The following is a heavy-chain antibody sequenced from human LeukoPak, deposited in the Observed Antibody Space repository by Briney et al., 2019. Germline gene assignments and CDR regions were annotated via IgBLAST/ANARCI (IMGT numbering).Heavy chain of an antibody. CDR2: IYYSGST. J-gene: IGHJ4*02. CDR3: ARDRRGYYFFDY. V-gene: IGHV4-59*01. CDR1: GGSISSYY. D-gene: IGHD3-22*01. Sequence: SETLSLTCTVSGGSISSYYWSWIRQPPGKGLEWIGYIYYSGSTNYNPSLKSRVTISVDTSKNQFSLKLSSVTAADTAVYYCARDRRGYYFFDYWGQGTLVTVSS.